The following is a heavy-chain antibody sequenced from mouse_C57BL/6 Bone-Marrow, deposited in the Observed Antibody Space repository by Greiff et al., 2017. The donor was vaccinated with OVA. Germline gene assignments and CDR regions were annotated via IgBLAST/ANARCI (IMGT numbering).Heavy chain of an antibody. Sequence: QVQLQQSGAELVRPGASVTLSCKASGYTFTDYEMHWVKQTPVHGLEWIGAIDPETGGTAYNQKFKGKAILTADKSSSTAYMELRSLTSEDSAVYYCTRVYGSSSWFAYWGLGTLVTVSA. J-gene: IGHJ3*01. CDR3: TRVYGSSSWFAY. D-gene: IGHD1-1*01. CDR2: IDPETGGT. CDR1: GYTFTDYE. V-gene: IGHV1-15*01.